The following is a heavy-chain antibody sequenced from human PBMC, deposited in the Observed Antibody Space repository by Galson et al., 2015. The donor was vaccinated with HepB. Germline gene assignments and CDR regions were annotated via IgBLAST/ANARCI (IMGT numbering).Heavy chain of an antibody. V-gene: IGHV3-21*01. Sequence: SLRLSCAASGFIFSNYSMNWVRQAPGKGLEWISSIGSSGNYIYYADSVKGRFTISRDNAKNSLYLQMNSLRAKDTAVYYCARVEFLWFGELPQYFQHWGQGTVVTVSS. D-gene: IGHD3-10*01. CDR2: IGSSGNYI. CDR1: GFIFSNYS. CDR3: ARVEFLWFGELPQYFQH. J-gene: IGHJ1*01.